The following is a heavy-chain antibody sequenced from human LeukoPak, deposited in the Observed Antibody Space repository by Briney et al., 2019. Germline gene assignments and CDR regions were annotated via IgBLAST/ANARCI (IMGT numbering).Heavy chain of an antibody. CDR2: IYYSGSA. CDR1: GGSISSSSYY. Sequence: SETLSLTCTVSGGSISSSSYYWGWICQPPGKGLEWIGSIYYSGSAYYNPSLKSRVTISVDTSKNQFSLKLSSVTAADTAVYYCARHLNYDFWSGYPFDYWGQGTLVTVSS. CDR3: ARHLNYDFWSGYPFDY. J-gene: IGHJ4*02. V-gene: IGHV4-39*01. D-gene: IGHD3-3*01.